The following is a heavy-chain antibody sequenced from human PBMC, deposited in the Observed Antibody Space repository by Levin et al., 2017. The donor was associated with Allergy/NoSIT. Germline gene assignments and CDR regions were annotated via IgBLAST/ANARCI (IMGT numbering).Heavy chain of an antibody. V-gene: IGHV4-59*08. CDR1: GGSIRSYH. CDR3: ARHVYPDGSPFDS. J-gene: IGHJ4*02. D-gene: IGHD3-10*01. Sequence: SSETLSLTCSVSGGSIRSYHWSWVRQPPGKGLEWIGHFSYSGDTNYNPSLKSRVTFSLDASENHFSLKLTSVTAADSAVYYCARHVYPDGSPFDSWGLGSLVTVSS. CDR2: FSYSGDT.